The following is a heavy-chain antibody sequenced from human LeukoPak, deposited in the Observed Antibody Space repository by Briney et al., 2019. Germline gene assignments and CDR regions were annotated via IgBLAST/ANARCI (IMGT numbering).Heavy chain of an antibody. Sequence: GGSLRLSCAASGFTFSSYEMNWVRQAPGKGLEWVSYISSSGTIIYYADSVKGRFTISRDNTRNSLSLQMKSLRTEDTAVYYCARDLGIVTGFDYWGQGTLVTVSS. D-gene: IGHD2-2*03. CDR3: ARDLGIVTGFDY. CDR2: ISSSGTII. J-gene: IGHJ4*02. CDR1: GFTFSSYE. V-gene: IGHV3-48*03.